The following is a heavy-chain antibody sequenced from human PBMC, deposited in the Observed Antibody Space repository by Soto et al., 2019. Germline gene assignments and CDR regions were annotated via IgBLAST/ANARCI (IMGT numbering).Heavy chain of an antibody. Sequence: ASVKVSCKASGYTFTSYGISWVRQAPGQGLEWMGWISAYNGNTNYAQKLQGRVTMTTDTSTSTAYMELRSLRSDDTAVYYCALSMVRGVRGYAFDIWGQGTMVTVSS. CDR1: GYTFTSYG. J-gene: IGHJ3*02. CDR2: ISAYNGNT. D-gene: IGHD3-10*01. CDR3: ALSMVRGVRGYAFDI. V-gene: IGHV1-18*01.